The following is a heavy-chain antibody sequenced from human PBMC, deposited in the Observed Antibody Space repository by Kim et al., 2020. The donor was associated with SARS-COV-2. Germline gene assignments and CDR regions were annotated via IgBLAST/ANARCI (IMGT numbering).Heavy chain of an antibody. D-gene: IGHD3-22*01. CDR1: GFTFGDYA. V-gene: IGHV3-49*04. CDR2: IRSKAYGGTT. CDR3: TRDPRTMIVVVIRPYCYYYMGV. Sequence: GGSLRLSCTASGFTFGDYAMSWVRQAPGKGLEWVGFIRSKAYGGTTEYAASVKGRFTISRDDSKSIAYLQMNSLKTEDTAVYYCTRDPRTMIVVVIRPYCYYYMGVWGKGTTVTVSS. J-gene: IGHJ6*03.